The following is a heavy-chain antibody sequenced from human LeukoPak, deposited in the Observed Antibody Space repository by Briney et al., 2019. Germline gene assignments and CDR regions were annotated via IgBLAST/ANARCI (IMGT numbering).Heavy chain of an antibody. J-gene: IGHJ3*02. V-gene: IGHV3-30*03. Sequence: PSETLSLTCAVSGGSISSSNWWSWVRQAPGKGLEWVAVISYDGSNKYYADSVKGRFTISRDNSKNTLYLQMNSLRAEDTAVYYCARDWPSSGYGDYVPDAFDIWGQGTMVTVSS. CDR1: GGSISSSN. CDR3: ARDWPSSGYGDYVPDAFDI. D-gene: IGHD4-17*01. CDR2: ISYDGSNK.